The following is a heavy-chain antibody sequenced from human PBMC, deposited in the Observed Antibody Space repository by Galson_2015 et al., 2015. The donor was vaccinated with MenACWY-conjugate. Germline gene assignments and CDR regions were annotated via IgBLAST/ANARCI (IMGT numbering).Heavy chain of an antibody. CDR2: ISKSGSPI. CDR3: AIVGTWIHQYFYYMDV. V-gene: IGHV3-48*03. D-gene: IGHD5-18*01. CDR1: GFTFTGYE. J-gene: IGHJ6*03. Sequence: SLRLSCAASGFTFTGYEFNWVRQAPGKGLEWLSYISKSGSPIYYADSVKGRFTISRDNIKESLFLEMNSLRAGDTGVYYCAIVGTWIHQYFYYMDVWGKGTTVTVSS.